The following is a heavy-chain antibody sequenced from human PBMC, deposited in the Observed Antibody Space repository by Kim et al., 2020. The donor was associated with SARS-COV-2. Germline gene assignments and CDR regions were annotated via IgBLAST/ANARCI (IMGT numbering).Heavy chain of an antibody. Sequence: GRSLRLSCAASGFTFNTYGMHWVRQAPGKGLEWVAVISYDGSNKYYADSVMGRFTISRDNSKNTLYLQMNSLRIEDTAVYYCAKSFSGSYFGYDYWGQGTLVTVSS. D-gene: IGHD1-26*01. J-gene: IGHJ4*02. CDR3: AKSFSGSYFGYDY. V-gene: IGHV3-30*18. CDR2: ISYDGSNK. CDR1: GFTFNTYG.